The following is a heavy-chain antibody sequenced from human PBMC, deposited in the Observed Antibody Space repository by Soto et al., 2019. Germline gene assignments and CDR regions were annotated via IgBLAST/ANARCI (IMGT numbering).Heavy chain of an antibody. V-gene: IGHV4-59*08. J-gene: IGHJ4*02. CDR3: ARQDYSSGYDY. D-gene: IGHD6-19*01. CDR1: GGSISSYY. Sequence: SETLSLTCAVSGGSISSYYWSWIRQPPGKGLEWIGYIYYSGSTNYNPSLKSRVTISVDTSKNQFSLKLSSVTAADTAVYYCARQDYSSGYDYWGQGTLVTVSS. CDR2: IYYSGST.